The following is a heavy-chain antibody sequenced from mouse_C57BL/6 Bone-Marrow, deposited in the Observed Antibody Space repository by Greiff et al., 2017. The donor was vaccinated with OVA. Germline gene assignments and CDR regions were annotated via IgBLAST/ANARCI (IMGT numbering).Heavy chain of an antibody. J-gene: IGHJ3*01. Sequence: QVQLQQSGPELVKPGASVKISCKASGYAFSSSWLNWVKQRPGKGLEWIGRIYPGDGDTNYNGKFEGKATLTADKSSSTAYMQLSSLTSEDSAVYFCARKGNYYGSSSFAYWGQGTLVTVSA. CDR1: GYAFSSSW. D-gene: IGHD1-1*01. CDR3: ARKGNYYGSSSFAY. V-gene: IGHV1-82*01. CDR2: IYPGDGDT.